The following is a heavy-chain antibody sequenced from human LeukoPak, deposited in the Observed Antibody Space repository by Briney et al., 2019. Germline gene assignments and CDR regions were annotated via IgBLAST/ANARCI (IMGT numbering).Heavy chain of an antibody. CDR1: GFTFSSYE. J-gene: IGHJ4*02. V-gene: IGHV3-48*03. CDR2: ISSSGNTI. CDR3: AREDGGYGACVGY. Sequence: SGGSLRLSCAASGFTFSSYEMNWVRQAPGKGLEWVSYISSSGNTIFYADSVKGRFTLSRDNAKNSLFLQMNSLRAEDTAVYYCAREDGGYGACVGYWGQGTLVTVSS. D-gene: IGHD4-17*01.